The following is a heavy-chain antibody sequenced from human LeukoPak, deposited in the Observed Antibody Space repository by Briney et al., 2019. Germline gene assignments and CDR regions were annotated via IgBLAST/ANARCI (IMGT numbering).Heavy chain of an antibody. CDR3: ARDGQQGDAFDI. D-gene: IGHD6-13*01. J-gene: IGHJ3*02. CDR2: INAGNGNT. Sequence: ASVKVSCKASGYTFTSYAMHWVRQAPGQRLEWMGWINAGNGNTKYSQKFQGKVTITRDTSASTAYMELSSLRSEDTAVYYCARDGQQGDAFDIWGQGTMVTVSS. V-gene: IGHV1-3*01. CDR1: GYTFTSYA.